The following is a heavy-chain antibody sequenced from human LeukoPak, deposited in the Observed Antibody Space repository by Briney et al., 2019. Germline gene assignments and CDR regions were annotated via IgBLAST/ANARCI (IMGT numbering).Heavy chain of an antibody. CDR3: ARGDINHFDS. CDR2: ISSSSSYI. CDR1: GFTLSSYT. J-gene: IGHJ4*02. D-gene: IGHD2-15*01. Sequence: GGSLRLSCAPSGFTLSSYTMNWVRQAPGKGLEWVSSISSSSSYIYYAASVKGRFTISRDNAKNSLYLQMNSLRAEETAVYYCARGDINHFDSRGQGTLVTVSS. V-gene: IGHV3-21*01.